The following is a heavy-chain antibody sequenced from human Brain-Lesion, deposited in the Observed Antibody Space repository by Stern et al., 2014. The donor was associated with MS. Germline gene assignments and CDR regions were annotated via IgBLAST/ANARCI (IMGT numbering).Heavy chain of an antibody. CDR3: ATDLQQPLVDTFDI. CDR1: GYTLTQLS. V-gene: IGHV1-24*01. Sequence: NPRPPVKASCKVSGYTLTQLSLHWVRQAPGNGLARMGGFDPEDGESIYEQKFQGRVTMTEDTSTDTAYMELSSLRSEDTAIYYCATDLQQPLVDTFDIWGQGTMVTVSS. D-gene: IGHD6-13*01. CDR2: FDPEDGES. J-gene: IGHJ3*02.